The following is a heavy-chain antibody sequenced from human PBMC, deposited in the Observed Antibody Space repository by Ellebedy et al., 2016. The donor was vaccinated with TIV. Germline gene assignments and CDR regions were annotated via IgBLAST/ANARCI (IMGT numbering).Heavy chain of an antibody. CDR1: GYAFISHG. CDR3: ARDLMVGATTEYFQH. V-gene: IGHV1-18*01. D-gene: IGHD1-26*01. J-gene: IGHJ1*01. Sequence: ASVKVSCXASGYAFISHGISWVRHAPGQGLEWMGWISAYNGNTNYAQKLQGRVTMTTDTSTSTAYMELRSLRSDDTAVYYCARDLMVGATTEYFQHWGQGTLVTVSS. CDR2: ISAYNGNT.